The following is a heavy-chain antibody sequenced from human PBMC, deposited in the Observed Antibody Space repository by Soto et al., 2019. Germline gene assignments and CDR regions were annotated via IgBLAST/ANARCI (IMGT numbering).Heavy chain of an antibody. D-gene: IGHD3-16*02. CDR2: ISGSGGST. V-gene: IGHV3-23*01. Sequence: EVQLLESGGGLVQPGGTLRLSCAASGFTFSSYAMSWVRQAPGKGLDCVSAISGSGGSTYYADSVKGRFTISRYNSKNIFYLQMNSLRAEDTAVYYCANLFYDFIWGSYRSPMDVWGKGTTVAVSS. CDR1: GFTFSSYA. CDR3: ANLFYDFIWGSYRSPMDV. J-gene: IGHJ6*03.